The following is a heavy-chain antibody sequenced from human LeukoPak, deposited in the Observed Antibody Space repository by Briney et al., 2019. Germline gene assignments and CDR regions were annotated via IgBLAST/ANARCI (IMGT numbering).Heavy chain of an antibody. CDR2: IYYSGST. Sequence: PSETLSLTCTVSGGSISSSSYYWGWIRQPPGKGLEWIGSIYYSGSTYYNPSLKSRVTISVDTSKNQFSLKLSSVTAADTAVYYCARGVYYGYYYYYGMDVWGQGTTVTVSS. CDR3: ARGVYYGYYYYYGMDV. V-gene: IGHV4-39*07. J-gene: IGHJ6*02. CDR1: GGSISSSSYY. D-gene: IGHD3-10*01.